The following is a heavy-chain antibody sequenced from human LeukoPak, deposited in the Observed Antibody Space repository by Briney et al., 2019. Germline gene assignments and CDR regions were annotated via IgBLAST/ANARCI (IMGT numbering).Heavy chain of an antibody. CDR3: ARALILTGYSYYFDY. CDR1: GGSFSGYY. CDR2: INHSGST. Sequence: SETLSLTCAVYGGSFSGYYWSWIRQPPGKGLEWIGEINHSGSTNYNPSLKSRVTISVDTSKNQFSLKLSSVTAADTAVYYCARALILTGYSYYFDYWGQGTLVTVSS. J-gene: IGHJ4*02. V-gene: IGHV4-34*01. D-gene: IGHD3-9*01.